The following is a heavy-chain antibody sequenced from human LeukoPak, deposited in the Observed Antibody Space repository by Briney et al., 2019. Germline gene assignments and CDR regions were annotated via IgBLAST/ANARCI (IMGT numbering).Heavy chain of an antibody. V-gene: IGHV1-69*04. CDR3: ARNAGSEDTAMAPLYYYGMDV. J-gene: IGHJ6*02. CDR1: GGTFSSYA. CDR2: IIPILGIA. D-gene: IGHD5-18*01. Sequence: GASVKVSCKASGGTFSSYAISWVRQAPGQGLEWMGRIIPILGIANYAQKFQGRVTITADKSTSTAYMELSSLRSEDTAVYYCARNAGSEDTAMAPLYYYGMDVWGQGTTVTVSS.